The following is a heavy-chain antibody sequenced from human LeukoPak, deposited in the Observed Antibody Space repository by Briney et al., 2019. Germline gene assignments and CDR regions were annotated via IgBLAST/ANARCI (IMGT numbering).Heavy chain of an antibody. J-gene: IGHJ6*03. CDR1: GYTFTGYY. Sequence: ASVKVSCKASGYTFTGYYMHWVRQAPGQGLEWMGWINPNSGGTNYAQKFQGRVTMTRDTSISTAYMELSRLRSDDTAVYYCARELKGVSSTSPYWPYYYMDVWGKGTTVTVSS. CDR3: ARELKGVSSTSPYWPYYYMDV. V-gene: IGHV1-2*02. CDR2: INPNSGGT. D-gene: IGHD2-2*01.